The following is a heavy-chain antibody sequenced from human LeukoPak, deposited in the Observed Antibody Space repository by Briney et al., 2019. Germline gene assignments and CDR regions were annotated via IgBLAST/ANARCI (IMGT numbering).Heavy chain of an antibody. V-gene: IGHV1-69*05. CDR3: ATYDSFGELLYNY. CDR2: IIPIFGTA. D-gene: IGHD3-10*01. Sequence: PGSXXKVSCKASGGTFSSYAISWVRQAPGQGVEWMGRIIPIFGTANYSQKFQGRVTITTDESTSTAYMELSSLRSEDTAVYYCATYDSFGELLYNYWGQGTLVTVSS. J-gene: IGHJ4*02. CDR1: GGTFSSYA.